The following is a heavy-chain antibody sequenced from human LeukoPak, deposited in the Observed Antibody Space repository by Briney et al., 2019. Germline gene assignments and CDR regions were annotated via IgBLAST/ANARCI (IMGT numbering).Heavy chain of an antibody. D-gene: IGHD1-26*01. V-gene: IGHV4-34*01. J-gene: IGHJ5*02. Sequence: SETLSLPCAVYGGAFSGYYWSLIRQPPGKGLEWVGEINHSGSTNYNPSLKSRVTISVDTSKNQFSLKLSSVTAADTAVYYCAVKLGSKVMNWFDPWGQGTLVTVSS. CDR1: GGAFSGYY. CDR3: AVKLGSKVMNWFDP. CDR2: INHSGST.